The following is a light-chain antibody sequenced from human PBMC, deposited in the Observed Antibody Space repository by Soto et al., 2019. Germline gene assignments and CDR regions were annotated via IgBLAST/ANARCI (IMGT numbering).Light chain of an antibody. J-gene: IGKJ1*01. V-gene: IGKV1-5*03. CDR3: QQYNSYPVT. CDR2: KAS. Sequence: IQMTQSPSTLSASVGDRVTITCRASQSVTNLLAWYQQKPGEAPRLLMYKASSLQSWVPSRFSGSGSGTEFSLTISSLQPEDFATYYCQQYNSYPVTFGQGTIVDIK. CDR1: QSVTNL.